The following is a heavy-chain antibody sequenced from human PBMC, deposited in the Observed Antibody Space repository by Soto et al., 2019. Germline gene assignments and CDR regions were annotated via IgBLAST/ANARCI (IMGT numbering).Heavy chain of an antibody. J-gene: IGHJ4*02. CDR1: GFSLSNARMG. CDR2: IFSNDEK. CDR3: ARTLLFGDYPPPFDY. Sequence: QVTLKESGPVLVKPTETLTLTCTVSGFSLSNARMGVSWIRQPPGKALEWLAHIFSNDEKSYSTSLKSRLTISKDTSKSQVVLTMTNLDPVDTATYYCARTLLFGDYPPPFDYWGQGTLVTVSS. D-gene: IGHD4-17*01. V-gene: IGHV2-26*01.